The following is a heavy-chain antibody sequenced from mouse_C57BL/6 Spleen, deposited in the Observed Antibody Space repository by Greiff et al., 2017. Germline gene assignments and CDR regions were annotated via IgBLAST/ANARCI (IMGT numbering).Heavy chain of an antibody. CDR3: TRAYSNFWYFDV. CDR2: ISSGGAYI. CDR1: GFTFSSYA. J-gene: IGHJ1*03. Sequence: EVQVVESGEGLVKPGGSLKLSCAASGFTFSSYAMSWVRQTPEKRLAWVAYISSGGAYIYYADTVKGRFTISRDNARNTLYLQMSSLKSEDTAMYYCTRAYSNFWYFDVWGTGTTVTVSS. D-gene: IGHD2-5*01. V-gene: IGHV5-9-1*02.